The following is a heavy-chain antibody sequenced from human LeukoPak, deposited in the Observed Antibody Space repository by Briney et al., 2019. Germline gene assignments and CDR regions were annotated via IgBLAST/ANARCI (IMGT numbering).Heavy chain of an antibody. CDR2: IYYTGST. V-gene: IGHV4-39*01. CDR1: GGAISGSPFY. CDR3: ASGGVVVTGPFDY. Sequence: PSETLSLTCTVSGGAISGSPFYWGWFRQPPGKGLEWIGDIYYTGSTYSSPPLKSRVTISADTPKNQFSLKLSSVTAADTAVYYCASGGVVVTGPFDYWGQGILVTVSS. D-gene: IGHD2-21*02. J-gene: IGHJ4*02.